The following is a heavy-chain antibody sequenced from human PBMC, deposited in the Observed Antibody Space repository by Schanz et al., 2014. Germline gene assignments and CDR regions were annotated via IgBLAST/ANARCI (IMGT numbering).Heavy chain of an antibody. V-gene: IGHV3-23*04. J-gene: IGHJ4*02. Sequence: EVQVVESGGSLVQPGGSLRLSCAASGFTFRSYAMSWVRQAPGKGLEWVSAISGSGGSTYYADSVKGRFAISRDNSKNTLYVQMNSLRTEDTAVYFCAKSYDTSGYSGFDYWGQGTLVTVSS. CDR3: AKSYDTSGYSGFDY. CDR2: ISGSGGST. D-gene: IGHD3-22*01. CDR1: GFTFRSYA.